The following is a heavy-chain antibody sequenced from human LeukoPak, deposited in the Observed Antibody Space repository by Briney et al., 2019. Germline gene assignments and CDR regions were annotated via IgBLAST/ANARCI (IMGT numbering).Heavy chain of an antibody. D-gene: IGHD6-13*01. J-gene: IGHJ4*02. V-gene: IGHV3-30*03. CDR2: ISYDGSNK. CDR1: GFTFSSYG. CDR3: ATPLIAAAGRTIDY. Sequence: GRSLRLSCAASGFTFSSYGMHWVRQAPGKGLEWVAVISYDGSNKYYADSVKGRFTISRDNSKNTLYLQMNSLRAEDTAVYYCATPLIAAAGRTIDYWGQGTLVTVSS.